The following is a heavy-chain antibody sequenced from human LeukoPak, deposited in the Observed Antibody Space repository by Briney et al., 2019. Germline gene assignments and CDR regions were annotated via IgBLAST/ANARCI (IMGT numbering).Heavy chain of an antibody. Sequence: SETLSLTCTVSGGSTSSSNFYWGWIRQPPGLGLEWIGGIHYSGNTYYNPSLKSRVTISIDTSKNQFSLKLSSVTAADTAVYYCARLGAGPTYYDFWSGYSSFYFDYWGQGTLVTVSS. D-gene: IGHD3-3*01. CDR2: IHYSGNT. J-gene: IGHJ4*02. V-gene: IGHV4-39*01. CDR1: GGSTSSSNFY. CDR3: ARLGAGPTYYDFWSGYSSFYFDY.